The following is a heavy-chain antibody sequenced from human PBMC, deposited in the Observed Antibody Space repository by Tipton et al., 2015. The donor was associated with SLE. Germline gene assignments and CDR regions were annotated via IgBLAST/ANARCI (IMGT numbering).Heavy chain of an antibody. V-gene: IGHV3-30*04. CDR2: LSYDGSKR. D-gene: IGHD2-8*01. Sequence: SLRLSCVASGFSFNTDAVHWVRQAPGKGLEWVALLSYDGSKRYYTDSVTGRFTISRDVAKNTLYLEMNSLRVDDTAMYYCARVGSEGGYCSNGLCFGSFDVWGKGTMVTVSS. J-gene: IGHJ3*01. CDR3: ARVGSEGGYCSNGLCFGSFDV. CDR1: GFSFNTDA.